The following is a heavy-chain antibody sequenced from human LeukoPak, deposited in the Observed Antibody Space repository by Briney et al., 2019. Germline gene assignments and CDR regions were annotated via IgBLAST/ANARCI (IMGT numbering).Heavy chain of an antibody. Sequence: PSETLSLTCTVSGGSLSSSSYYWGWIRQPPGKGLEGIGSIYYSGSTYYNPSLESRVTISVDTSKNQFFLKLSSVTAADTAVYYCARDERFGGYFDYWGQGTLVTVSS. J-gene: IGHJ4*02. CDR3: ARDERFGGYFDY. V-gene: IGHV4-39*07. CDR2: IYYSGST. CDR1: GGSLSSSSYY. D-gene: IGHD3-10*01.